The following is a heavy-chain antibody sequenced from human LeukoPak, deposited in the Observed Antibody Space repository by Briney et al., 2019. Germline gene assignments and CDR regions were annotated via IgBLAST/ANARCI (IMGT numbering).Heavy chain of an antibody. J-gene: IGHJ6*03. Sequence: GGSLRLSCAASGFTFSTYWMHWVRQVPGKGLVWVSRIKSDGSSIKYADSVKGRFTISRDNAKNTLYLQMNSLRAEDTAVYYCAKGKRGILVMYYYYMDVWGKGTTVTISS. CDR2: IKSDGSSI. CDR1: GFTFSTYW. V-gene: IGHV3-74*03. CDR3: AKGKRGILVMYYYYMDV. D-gene: IGHD3-9*01.